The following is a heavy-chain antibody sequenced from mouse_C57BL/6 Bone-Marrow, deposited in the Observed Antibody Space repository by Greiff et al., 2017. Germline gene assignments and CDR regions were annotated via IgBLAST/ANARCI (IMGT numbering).Heavy chain of an antibody. V-gene: IGHV1-76*01. CDR1: GYTFTDYY. CDR2: IYPGSGNT. J-gene: IGHJ4*01. D-gene: IGHD3-2*02. CDR3: AIDSSGTLDY. Sequence: VMLQQSGAELVRPGASVKLSCKASGYTFTDYYINWVKQRPGQGLEWIARIYPGSGNTYYNEKFKGKATLTAEKSSSTAYMQLSSLTSEDSAVYFCAIDSSGTLDYWGQGTSVTVSS.